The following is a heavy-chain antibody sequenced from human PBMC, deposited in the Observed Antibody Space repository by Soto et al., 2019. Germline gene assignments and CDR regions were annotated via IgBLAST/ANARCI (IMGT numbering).Heavy chain of an antibody. Sequence: ASVKVSCKASGYTFTGNYIHWVRQAPGQGPEWMGWMNPDSGGTDYAQNFQGRVAMTRDTSINTAYMELNGLSSDDTAIYFCARGRDSGVIDYWGQGTQVTVSS. D-gene: IGHD2-15*01. CDR3: ARGRDSGVIDY. CDR1: GYTFTGNY. J-gene: IGHJ4*02. CDR2: MNPDSGGT. V-gene: IGHV1-2*02.